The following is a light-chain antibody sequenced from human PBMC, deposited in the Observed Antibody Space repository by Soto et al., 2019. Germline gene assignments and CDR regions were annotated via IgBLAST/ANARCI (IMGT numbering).Light chain of an antibody. Sequence: QSVLTQPPSTSGTPGQRVTISCSGSNSNIGSKPVNWYQQLPATAPKLLIFTNNERPSGVPDRFSGSKSGTSASLAISGLQSEDEADYYWAAWDDSLNGYVFGTGTKVTVL. V-gene: IGLV1-44*01. CDR1: NSNIGSKP. CDR2: TNN. J-gene: IGLJ1*01. CDR3: AAWDDSLNGYV.